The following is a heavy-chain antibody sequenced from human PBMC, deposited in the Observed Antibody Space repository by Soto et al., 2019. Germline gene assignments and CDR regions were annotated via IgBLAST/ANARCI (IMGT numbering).Heavy chain of an antibody. CDR2: IYWDDDK. J-gene: IGHJ6*02. Sequence: QITLKESGPTLVKPTKTLTLTCTFSGFSLSTSGVGVGWIRQPPGKALEWLALIYWDDDKRYSPSLRSRLTISKDTSQIQVVLTMTNMAPVDAATYHCRKSRCRRACRQSYASNYYYGMDVWGQGTTFTGSS. D-gene: IGHD2-2*01. CDR3: RKSRCRRACRQSYASNYYYGMDV. CDR1: GFSLSTSGVG. V-gene: IGHV2-5*02.